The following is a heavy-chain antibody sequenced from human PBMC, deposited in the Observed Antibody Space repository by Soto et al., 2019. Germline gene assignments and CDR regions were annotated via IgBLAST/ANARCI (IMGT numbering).Heavy chain of an antibody. J-gene: IGHJ6*02. CDR2: ITGSGITT. D-gene: IGHD6-19*01. V-gene: IGHV3-23*01. Sequence: GGSLRLSCAASGFTFSGYAMSWVRQAPGKGLEWVSAITGSGITTYYADSVKGRFTISRDDSKNTLYLQMNSLRAEDAAVYYCAKAPSGWDGMDVWGQGTTVTVSS. CDR3: AKAPSGWDGMDV. CDR1: GFTFSGYA.